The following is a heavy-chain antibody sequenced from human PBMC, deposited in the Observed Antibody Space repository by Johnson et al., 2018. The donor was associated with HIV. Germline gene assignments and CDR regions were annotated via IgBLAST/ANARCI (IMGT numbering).Heavy chain of an antibody. CDR2: IGWNSANI. J-gene: IGHJ3*02. Sequence: ASGFTFDDYAMHWVRQAPGKGLEWGSGIGWNSANIGSAGSVKGRFTISRDNTKNSLYPQMNSLRPEETAVYSCPKDEHMVTPQRAFDILGQGTMVTVSS. D-gene: IGHD5-18*01. CDR1: GFTFDDYA. CDR3: PKDEHMVTPQRAFDI. V-gene: IGHV3-9*01.